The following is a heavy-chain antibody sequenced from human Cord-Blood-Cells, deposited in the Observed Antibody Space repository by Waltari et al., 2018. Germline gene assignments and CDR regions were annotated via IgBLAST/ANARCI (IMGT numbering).Heavy chain of an antibody. CDR3: ARDQEAAQAFDI. V-gene: IGHV1-69*01. CDR1: SSYA. Sequence: SSYAISWVRQAPGQGLEWMGGIIPIFGTANYAQKFQGRGTITADESTSTAYMELSSLRSEDTAVYYCARDQEAAQAFDIWGQGTMVTVSS. CDR2: IIPIFGTA. J-gene: IGHJ3*02. D-gene: IGHD6-6*01.